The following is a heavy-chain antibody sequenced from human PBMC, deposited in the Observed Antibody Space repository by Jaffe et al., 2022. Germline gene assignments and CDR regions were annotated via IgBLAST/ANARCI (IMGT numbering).Heavy chain of an antibody. J-gene: IGHJ4*02. CDR2: ISSSGSVI. CDR1: GFTFSSYE. Sequence: EVQLVESGGGLVQPGGSLRLSCAASGFTFSSYEMNWVRQAPGKGLEWLSYISSSGSVIYYADSVKGRFTISRDNAKNSLYLQMNSLRAEDTAVYYCARGVNRGSYYNYWGQGTLVTVSS. D-gene: IGHD1-26*01. CDR3: ARGVNRGSYYNY. V-gene: IGHV3-48*03.